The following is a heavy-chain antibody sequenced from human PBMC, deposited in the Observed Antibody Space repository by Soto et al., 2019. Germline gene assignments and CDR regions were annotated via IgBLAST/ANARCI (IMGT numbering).Heavy chain of an antibody. CDR3: VRDLRSAGSAY. CDR2: IDTGGST. J-gene: IGHJ4*02. Sequence: EVQLVESGGGLVQPGGSLRLSCAVSGFTVSSNSMSWVRQPPGKGLEWVSVIDTGGSTFYTDSVKGRFTVSRDKSKNTLYLQMNSLRPEDTAVYYCVRDLRSAGSAYWGQGTLATVSS. V-gene: IGHV3-66*01. CDR1: GFTVSSNS. D-gene: IGHD3-10*01.